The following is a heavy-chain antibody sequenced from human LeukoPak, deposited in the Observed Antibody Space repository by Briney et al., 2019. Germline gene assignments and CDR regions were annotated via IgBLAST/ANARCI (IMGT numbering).Heavy chain of an antibody. Sequence: ASVKVSCKASGYTFTGFYMHWVRQAPGQGLEWMGWINPNTGGTNHAQKLQGRVTMTRDTSITTAYMELSRLTSDDTAVYYCASLGDFFGSGSYAPFDYWGQGSLVTVSS. D-gene: IGHD3-10*01. V-gene: IGHV1-2*02. CDR2: INPNTGGT. J-gene: IGHJ4*02. CDR3: ASLGDFFGSGSYAPFDY. CDR1: GYTFTGFY.